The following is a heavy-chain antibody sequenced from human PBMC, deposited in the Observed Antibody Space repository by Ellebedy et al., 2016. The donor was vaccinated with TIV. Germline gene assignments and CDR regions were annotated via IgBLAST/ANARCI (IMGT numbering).Heavy chain of an antibody. Sequence: SETLSLXCTVSGGSTSGYYWSWIRQTPGKGLEWIGYFYYSGNTNYNPSLKSRVTISIDTSREQFSLRLSSVTAADTAVYYCARVVSRGPSFDLWGQGTLVTVSS. CDR2: FYYSGNT. V-gene: IGHV4-59*01. CDR3: ARVVSRGPSFDL. J-gene: IGHJ4*02. D-gene: IGHD3-22*01. CDR1: GGSTSGYY.